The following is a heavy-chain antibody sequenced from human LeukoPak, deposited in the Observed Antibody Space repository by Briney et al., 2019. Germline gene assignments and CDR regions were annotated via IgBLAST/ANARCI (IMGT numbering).Heavy chain of an antibody. CDR3: AEQPTVVNGRDY. V-gene: IGHV3-23*01. CDR1: GFTFSSYA. D-gene: IGHD4-23*01. CDR2: ISGSGGST. Sequence: GGSLRLSCSASGFTFSSYAMSWVRQAPGKGLEWVSAISGSGGSTYYADSVKGRFTISRDNSKNTLYLQMNSLRAEDTAVYYCAEQPTVVNGRDYWGQGTLVTVSS. J-gene: IGHJ4*02.